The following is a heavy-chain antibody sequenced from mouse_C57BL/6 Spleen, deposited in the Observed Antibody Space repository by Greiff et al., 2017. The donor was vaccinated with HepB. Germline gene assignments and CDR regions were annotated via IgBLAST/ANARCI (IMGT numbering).Heavy chain of an antibody. CDR3: ARGDYGTSRYFDV. CDR2: INPSSGYT. V-gene: IGHV1-7*01. J-gene: IGHJ1*03. CDR1: GYTFTSYW. Sequence: VQLQQSEAELAKPGASVKLSCKASGYTFTSYWMHWVKQRPGQGLEWIGYINPSSGYTKYNQKFKDKATLTADKSSSTAYMQLSSLTYEDSAVYYCARGDYGTSRYFDVWGTGTTVTVSS. D-gene: IGHD1-1*01.